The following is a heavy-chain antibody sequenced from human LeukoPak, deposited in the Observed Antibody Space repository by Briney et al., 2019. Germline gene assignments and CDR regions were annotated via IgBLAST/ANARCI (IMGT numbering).Heavy chain of an antibody. CDR3: ARRFGGXSSTSCYALEYSRXWXFXX. CDR2: IYPGDSDT. CDR1: GYSFTSYW. D-gene: IGHD2-2*01. V-gene: IGHV5-51*01. J-gene: IGHJ2*01. Sequence: GESLKISCKGSGYSFTSYWIGWVRQMPGKGLEWMGIIYPGDSDTRYSPSFQGQVTISADKSISTAYLQWSSLKASDTAMYYCARRFGGXSSTSCYALEYSRXWXFXXWGRXXLV.